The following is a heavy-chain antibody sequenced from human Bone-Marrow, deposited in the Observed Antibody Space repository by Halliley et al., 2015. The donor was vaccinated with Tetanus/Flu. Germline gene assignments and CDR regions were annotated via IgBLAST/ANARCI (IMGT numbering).Heavy chain of an antibody. J-gene: IGHJ4*02. D-gene: IGHD3-22*01. CDR1: GGTFSSYP. CDR2: IIPFHGST. Sequence: QLVQSGAEVKKPGSSVKASCQASGGTFSSYPISWVRQAPGQGLEWMGGIIPFHGSTNYAQKFQGRVTITADESTKTAYLELSSLRSEDTAVYYCARGYRAHYYESTGYYYGGFFDYWGQGTQVTVSS. CDR3: ARGYRAHYYESTGYYYGGFFDY. V-gene: IGHV1-69*01.